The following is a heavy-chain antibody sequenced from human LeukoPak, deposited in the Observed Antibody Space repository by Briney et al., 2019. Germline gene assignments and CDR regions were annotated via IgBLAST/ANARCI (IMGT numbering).Heavy chain of an antibody. J-gene: IGHJ3*02. Sequence: ASVKVSCKASGYTFTSYGISWVRQAPGQGLEWMGWISAYNGNTNYAQKLQGRVTMTTDTSTSTAYMELRSLRSDDTAVYYCARDSQDLWFGELLMDAFDIWGQGTMVTVSS. CDR3: ARDSQDLWFGELLMDAFDI. CDR1: GYTFTSYG. D-gene: IGHD3-10*01. V-gene: IGHV1-18*01. CDR2: ISAYNGNT.